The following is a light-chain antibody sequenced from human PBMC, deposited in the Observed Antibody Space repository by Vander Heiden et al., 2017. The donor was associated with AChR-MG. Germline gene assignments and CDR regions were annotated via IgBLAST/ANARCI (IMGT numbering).Light chain of an antibody. CDR3: RQGLHLPRT. CDR2: EVS. J-gene: IGKJ2*01. Sequence: DIAMTQTPLFLSVNIGQSASISCRSSQSLLHSDRNTYLYWFLQKPGQSPQLLMFEVSKRFSGVPDRFSGSGSRTDFTLKISRVEAEDVGVYYCRQGLHLPRTFGQRTKLEIK. V-gene: IGKV2-29*02. CDR1: QSLLHSDRNTY.